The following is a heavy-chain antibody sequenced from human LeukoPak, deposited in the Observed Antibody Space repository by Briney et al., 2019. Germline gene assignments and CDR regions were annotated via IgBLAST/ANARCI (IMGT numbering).Heavy chain of an antibody. Sequence: PGGSLRLSCAASGFTFSDYYMDWVRQAPGKGLEWVGSIRNKAQSYATEYAASVKGRFIISRDESESSLYLEMNFLRTDDTAVYYCTRLDGTAGWKSDYWGQGILVTVSS. CDR1: GFTFSDYY. D-gene: IGHD1-1*01. CDR3: TRLDGTAGWKSDY. J-gene: IGHJ4*02. CDR2: IRNKAQSYAT. V-gene: IGHV3-72*01.